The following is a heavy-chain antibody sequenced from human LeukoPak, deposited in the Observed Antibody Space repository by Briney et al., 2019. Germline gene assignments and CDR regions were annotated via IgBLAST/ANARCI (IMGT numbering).Heavy chain of an antibody. D-gene: IGHD4-17*01. Sequence: TGGSLRLSCAASGFTFSSYWMHWVRQAPGKGLVWVSRINSDGSSTSYADSVKGRFTISRDNAKNSLYLQMNSLRAEDTAVYYCARGYYGDPSQVYYFDYWGQGTLVTVSS. J-gene: IGHJ4*02. CDR1: GFTFSSYW. V-gene: IGHV3-74*01. CDR2: INSDGSST. CDR3: ARGYYGDPSQVYYFDY.